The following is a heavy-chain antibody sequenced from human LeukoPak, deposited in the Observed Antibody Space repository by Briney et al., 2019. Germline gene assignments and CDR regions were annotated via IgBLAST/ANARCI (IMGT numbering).Heavy chain of an antibody. CDR3: ASSPNSYGHFDY. CDR2: ISSSSTYI. J-gene: IGHJ4*02. D-gene: IGHD5-18*01. Sequence: PGGSLRLSCAASGFTFSSYAMSWVRQAPGKGLEWVSSISSSSTYIYYTDSVKGRFTISRDNAKNSLYLQMNSLRAEDTAVYYCASSPNSYGHFDYWGQGTLVTVSS. CDR1: GFTFSSYA. V-gene: IGHV3-21*01.